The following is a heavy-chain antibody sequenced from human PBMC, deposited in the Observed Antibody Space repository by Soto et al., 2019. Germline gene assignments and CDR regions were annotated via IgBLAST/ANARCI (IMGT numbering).Heavy chain of an antibody. Sequence: SETLSLTCTVSGGSVSSGSYYWSWIRQPPGKGLEWIGYIYYSGSTNYNPSLKSRVTISVDTSKNQFSLKLSSVTAADTAVYYCARESSGRYYYYGMDVWGQGXTVTVYS. J-gene: IGHJ6*02. D-gene: IGHD1-26*01. CDR3: ARESSGRYYYYGMDV. CDR2: IYYSGST. CDR1: GGSVSSGSYY. V-gene: IGHV4-61*01.